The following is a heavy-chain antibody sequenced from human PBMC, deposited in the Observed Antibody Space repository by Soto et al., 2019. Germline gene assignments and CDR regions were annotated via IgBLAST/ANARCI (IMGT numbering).Heavy chain of an antibody. J-gene: IGHJ4*02. CDR2: ISGSGGST. D-gene: IGHD3-10*01. CDR1: GFTFSSYA. Sequence: EVKLLESGGGLVHHGGSLRLYCADSGFTFSSYAMSWVRQAPGKGLEWVSAISGSGGSTYYADSVKGRFTISRDNSKNTLNLQMNSLRAEDTAVYYCAKGDLCFGETTSYFDYWGQGSLVTVSA. V-gene: IGHV3-23*01. CDR3: AKGDLCFGETTSYFDY.